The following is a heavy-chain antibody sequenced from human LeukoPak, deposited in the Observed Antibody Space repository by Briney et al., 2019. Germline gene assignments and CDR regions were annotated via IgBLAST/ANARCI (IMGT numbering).Heavy chain of an antibody. V-gene: IGHV3-30*04. Sequence: GGSLRLSCTVSRRLFNGYSMNWVRQAPGKGLAWVAVIQHDGNDKYYADSVRGRFTVSRYNLNNIMYLQMNSLRPDDTGVYYCARIGFGFSYGQGYDYWGQGTLVSVSS. CDR2: IQHDGNDK. CDR1: RRLFNGYS. CDR3: ARIGFGFSYGQGYDY. J-gene: IGHJ4*02. D-gene: IGHD5-18*01.